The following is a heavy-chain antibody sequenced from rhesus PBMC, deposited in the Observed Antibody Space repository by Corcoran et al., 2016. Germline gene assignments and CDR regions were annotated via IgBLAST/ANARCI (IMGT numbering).Heavy chain of an antibody. J-gene: IGHJ4*01. D-gene: IGHD4-29*01. CDR2: IYGSSGST. CDR3: ARGRDVAGFDY. CDR1: GDSISSGYD. V-gene: IGHV4-76*01. Sequence: QVQLQESGPGVVKPSETLSLTCAVSGDSISSGYDWSWLRQPPGKGLEWIGYIYGSSGSTNYNPSLKNRVTISKDASKNQFSLKLSSVTAADTAVYYCARGRDVAGFDYWGQGVLVTVSS.